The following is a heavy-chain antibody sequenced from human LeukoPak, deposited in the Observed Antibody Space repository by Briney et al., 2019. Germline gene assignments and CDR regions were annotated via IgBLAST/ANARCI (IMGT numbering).Heavy chain of an antibody. D-gene: IGHD6-19*01. J-gene: IGHJ4*02. V-gene: IGHV3-23*01. CDR1: GFTFSSYA. CDR3: AKGRAGAYSSHDY. CDR2: VSGSGDNT. Sequence: GVSLRLSCVASGFTFSSYAMMCVRQAQGKGREWVSAVSGSGDNTYYVNSVKGRFTISRDNSKNTLYLQMNSLRPEDAAVYYCAKGRAGAYSSHDYWGQGTLVTVSS.